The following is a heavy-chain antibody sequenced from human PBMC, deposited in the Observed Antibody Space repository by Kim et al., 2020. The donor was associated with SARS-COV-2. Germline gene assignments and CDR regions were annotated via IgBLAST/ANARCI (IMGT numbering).Heavy chain of an antibody. CDR3: ARRGDYLDY. V-gene: IGHV3-23*01. CDR2: GGST. D-gene: IGHD3-16*01. J-gene: IGHJ4*02. Sequence: GGSTYDAESVKGRFTIARDNSKNTLYLKMNSLRAEDTDVYYCARRGDYLDYWGQGTLVTVSS.